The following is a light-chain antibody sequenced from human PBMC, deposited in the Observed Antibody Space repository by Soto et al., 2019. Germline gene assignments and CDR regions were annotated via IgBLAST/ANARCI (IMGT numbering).Light chain of an antibody. V-gene: IGKV1-39*01. CDR2: GAS. Sequence: DIQMTQSPSSLSASVGDRVTITCRAIQTISSSLNWYQKRPGTPPTLLIRGASSLQRGVPSRYSGSGSGTDFTLTIDSLQPEDFAVYYCQQRSNWPLTWTFGQGTKVDIK. CDR3: QQRSNWPLTWT. CDR1: QTISSS. J-gene: IGKJ1*01.